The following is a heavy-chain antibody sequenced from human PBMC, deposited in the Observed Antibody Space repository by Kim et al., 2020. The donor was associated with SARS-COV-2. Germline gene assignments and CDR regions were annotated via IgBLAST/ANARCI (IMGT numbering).Heavy chain of an antibody. CDR3: LKGGISVPADHDY. J-gene: IGHJ4*02. CDR1: GLIFRNYG. Sequence: GGSLRLSCAASGLIFRNYGMHWVRQAPGKGLEWVASILYDGSNTYYADSVKGRFTISRDNSKQMLYLQMDSLTTEDTAVYYCLKGGISVPADHDYWGQGT. V-gene: IGHV3-30*18. CDR2: ILYDGSNT. D-gene: IGHD3-3*02.